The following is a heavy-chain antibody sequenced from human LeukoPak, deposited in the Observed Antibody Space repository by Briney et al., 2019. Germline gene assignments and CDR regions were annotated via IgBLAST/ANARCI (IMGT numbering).Heavy chain of an antibody. CDR3: ARDPGLRGFDY. V-gene: IGHV3-48*03. D-gene: IGHD4-17*01. CDR2: ISSSGSTI. CDR1: GFTFSSYE. J-gene: IGHJ4*02. Sequence: PGGSLRLSCAASGFTFSSYEMNWVRQAPGKGLEWVSYISSSGSTIYYAGSVKGRFTISRDNAKNSLYLQMNSLRAEDTAVYYCARDPGLRGFDYWGQGTLVTVSS.